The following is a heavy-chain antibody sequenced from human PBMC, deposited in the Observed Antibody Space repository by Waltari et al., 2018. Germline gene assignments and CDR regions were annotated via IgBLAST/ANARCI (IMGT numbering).Heavy chain of an antibody. Sequence: QVQLVQSGAEVKKPGASVKVSCKASGYTFTSYDINWVRQATGQGLEWMGWMNLNSGNTGYAQKFQGRVTMTRNTSISTAYMELSSLKTEDTAVYYCTRPTAQTIAALLSWGQGTLVTVSS. CDR3: TRPTAQTIAALLS. V-gene: IGHV1-8*01. CDR1: GYTFTSYD. J-gene: IGHJ5*02. CDR2: MNLNSGNT. D-gene: IGHD6-6*01.